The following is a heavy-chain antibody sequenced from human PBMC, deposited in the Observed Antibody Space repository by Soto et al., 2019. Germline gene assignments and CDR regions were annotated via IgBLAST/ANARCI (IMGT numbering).Heavy chain of an antibody. CDR1: GFTFSNYW. CDR2: INGDGSGT. V-gene: IGHV3-74*01. J-gene: IGHJ5*02. D-gene: IGHD4-17*01. CDR3: ARGGLRAYWIDP. Sequence: GGSLRLSCAASGFTFSNYWIHWVRQAPGEGLVWLSRINGDGSGTNYADSVKGRFTISRDNAKNTVYVQMNSLRAEDTAVYYCARGGLRAYWIDPWGQGTLVTVDS.